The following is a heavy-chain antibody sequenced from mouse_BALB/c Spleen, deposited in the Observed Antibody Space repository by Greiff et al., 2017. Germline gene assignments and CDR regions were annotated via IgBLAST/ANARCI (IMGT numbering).Heavy chain of an antibody. D-gene: IGHD1-1*01. J-gene: IGHJ3*01. V-gene: IGHV1-9*01. Sequence: QVQLQQSGAELMKPGASVKISCKATGYTFSSYWIEWVKQRPGHGLEWIGEILPGSGSTNYNEKFKGKATFTADTSSNTAYMQLSSLTSEDSAVYYCAGSGTTVVAGWFAYWGQGTLVTVSA. CDR2: ILPGSGST. CDR1: GYTFSSYW. CDR3: AGSGTTVVAGWFAY.